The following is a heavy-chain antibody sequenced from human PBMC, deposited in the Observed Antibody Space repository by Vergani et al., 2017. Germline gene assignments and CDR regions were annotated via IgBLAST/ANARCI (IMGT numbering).Heavy chain of an antibody. V-gene: IGHV1-3*01. CDR3: ARDPPEEDYDFWSGHNWFDP. Sequence: QVQLVQSGAEVKKPGASVKVSCKASGSTFTSYAMHWVRQAPGQRLEWMGWINAGNGNTKYSQKFQGRVTITRDTSASTAYMELSSLRSEDTAVYYCARDPPEEDYDFWSGHNWFDPWGQGTLVTVSS. CDR2: INAGNGNT. J-gene: IGHJ5*02. CDR1: GSTFTSYA. D-gene: IGHD3-3*01.